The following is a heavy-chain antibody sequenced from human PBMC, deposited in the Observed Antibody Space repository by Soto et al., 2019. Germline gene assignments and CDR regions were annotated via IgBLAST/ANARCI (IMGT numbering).Heavy chain of an antibody. Sequence: SETLSLTCTVSGGSISSGGYYWSWIRQHPGKGLEWIGYIYYSGSTYYNPSLKSRVTISVDTSKNQFSLKLSSVTAADTAVYYCARRYCSSTSCSIFGVAVPRGWSDPWGQGTLVTVSS. J-gene: IGHJ5*02. CDR1: GGSISSGGYY. V-gene: IGHV4-31*03. D-gene: IGHD2-2*01. CDR3: ARRYCSSTSCSIFGVAVPRGWSDP. CDR2: IYYSGST.